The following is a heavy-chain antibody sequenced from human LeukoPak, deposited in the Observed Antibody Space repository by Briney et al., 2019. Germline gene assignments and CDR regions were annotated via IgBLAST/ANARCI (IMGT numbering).Heavy chain of an antibody. CDR3: AKDQAYYDFWSGYSTRAEYFQH. D-gene: IGHD3-3*01. J-gene: IGHJ1*01. V-gene: IGHV3-23*01. CDR2: ISRSGGGT. CDR1: AFTFSSYA. Sequence: GGSLRLSCAASAFTFSSYAMTWVRQAPGKGLEWVSAISRSGGGTYYADSVKGRFTISRDNSKNTLYLQMNSLRAEDTAVYYCAKDQAYYDFWSGYSTRAEYFQHWGQGTLVTVSS.